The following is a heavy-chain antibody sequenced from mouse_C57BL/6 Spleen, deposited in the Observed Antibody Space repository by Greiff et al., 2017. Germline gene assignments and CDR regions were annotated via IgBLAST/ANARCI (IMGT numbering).Heavy chain of an antibody. D-gene: IGHD4-1*02. CDR2: IYPGDGDT. V-gene: IGHV1-82*01. CDR1: GYAFSSSW. Sequence: VQLQQSGPELVKPGASVKISCKASGYAFSSSWMNWVKQRPGKGLEWIGRIYPGDGDTNYNGKFKGKATLTADKSSSTAYMQLSSLTSEDSAVYFCARKFQLASFDYWGQGTTLTVSS. CDR3: ARKFQLASFDY. J-gene: IGHJ2*01.